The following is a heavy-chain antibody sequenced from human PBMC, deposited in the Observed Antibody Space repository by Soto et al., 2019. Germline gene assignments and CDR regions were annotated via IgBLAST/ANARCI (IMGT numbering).Heavy chain of an antibody. D-gene: IGHD3-22*01. CDR2: TYYRSKFYN. CDR3: TRGTRTYYYDSSGSWFDP. Sequence: SQTLSLTCAISGDSVSSNTATWNWIRQSPSRGLEWLGRTYYRSKFYNDYAVSVKSRIAITPDTSKNQFSLQLSSVTPDDTALYYCTRGTRTYYYDSSGSWFDPWVQGTLVTVSS. V-gene: IGHV6-1*01. CDR1: GDSVSSNTAT. J-gene: IGHJ5*02.